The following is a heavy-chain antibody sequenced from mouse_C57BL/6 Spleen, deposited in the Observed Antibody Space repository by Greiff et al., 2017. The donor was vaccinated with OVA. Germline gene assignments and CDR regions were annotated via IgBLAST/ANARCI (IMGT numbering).Heavy chain of an antibody. J-gene: IGHJ2*01. CDR3: ARSIYYYGSSAYYFDY. CDR1: GYTFTGYW. Sequence: QVQLQQSGAELMKPGASVKLSCKATGYTFTGYWIEWVKQRPGHGLEWIGEILPGSGSTNYNEKFKGKATFTADTSSNTAYMQLSSLTTEDSAIYYGARSIYYYGSSAYYFDYWGQGTTRTVSS. D-gene: IGHD1-1*01. CDR2: ILPGSGST. V-gene: IGHV1-9*01.